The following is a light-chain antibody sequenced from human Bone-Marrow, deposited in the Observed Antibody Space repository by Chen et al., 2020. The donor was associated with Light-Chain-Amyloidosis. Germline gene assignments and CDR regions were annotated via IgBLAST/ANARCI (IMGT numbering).Light chain of an antibody. CDR1: DLPTKY. CDR2: RDT. CDR3: QSADSSGTYEVI. V-gene: IGLV3-25*03. Sequence: SYELTQPPSVSVSPGQTARIPCSGDDLPTKYAYWYQQKPGQAPVLVIHRDTERPSGISERFSGSSSGTTATLTISRVQAEDEDDYHCQSADSSGTYEVIFGRGTKLTVL. J-gene: IGLJ2*01.